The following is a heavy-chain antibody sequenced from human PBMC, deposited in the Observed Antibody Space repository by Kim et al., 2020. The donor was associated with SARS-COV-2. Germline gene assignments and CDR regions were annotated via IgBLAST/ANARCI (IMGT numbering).Heavy chain of an antibody. Sequence: SVKVSCKASGDKFSDYTFNWVRQAPGHGLEWMGGILPLLNTPTYAQKFQGRVTITADTSTSTTYMELTGLTNADTAVFYCARDRGVGIDSWGQGTL. CDR2: ILPLLNTP. J-gene: IGHJ4*02. CDR3: ARDRGVGIDS. V-gene: IGHV1-69*08. CDR1: GDKFSDYT. D-gene: IGHD1-26*01.